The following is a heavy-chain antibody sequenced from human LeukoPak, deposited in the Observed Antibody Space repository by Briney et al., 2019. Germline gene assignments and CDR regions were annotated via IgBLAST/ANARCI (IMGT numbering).Heavy chain of an antibody. CDR1: GGSISSGGYY. Sequence: SETLSLTCTVSGGSISSGGYYWSWIRQHPGKGLEWIGYIYYSGSTYYNPSLKSRVTISVDTSKNQFSLKLSSVTAADTAVYYCARDTMVRGVISSRPTYYYYYGMDVWGQGTTVTVSS. CDR2: IYYSGST. D-gene: IGHD3-10*01. J-gene: IGHJ6*02. CDR3: ARDTMVRGVISSRPTYYYYYGMDV. V-gene: IGHV4-31*03.